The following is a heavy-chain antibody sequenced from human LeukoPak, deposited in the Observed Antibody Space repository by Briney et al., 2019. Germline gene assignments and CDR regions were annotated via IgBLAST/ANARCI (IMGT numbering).Heavy chain of an antibody. J-gene: IGHJ6*02. Sequence: GASVKVSCKASGYTFTSYGISWVRQAPGQGLEWMGWISAYNGNTNHAQKLQGRVTMTTDTSTSTAYMELRSLRSDDTAVYYCARVFGSTRLYGMDVWGQGTTVTVSS. CDR2: ISAYNGNT. CDR1: GYTFTSYG. CDR3: ARVFGSTRLYGMDV. D-gene: IGHD2-2*01. V-gene: IGHV1-18*01.